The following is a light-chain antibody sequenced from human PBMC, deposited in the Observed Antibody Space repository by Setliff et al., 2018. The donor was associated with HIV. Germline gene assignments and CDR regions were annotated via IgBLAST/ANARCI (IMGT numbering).Light chain of an antibody. Sequence: QSVLAQPASVSGSAGQSITISCTGSSSDIGSYNLVSWYQQFPGKAPKLIIYDVSKRPSGISDHFSGSKSDNTASLTISGLEADDEADYFCCSYADGGIYVFGLGTKVTVL. V-gene: IGLV2-23*02. CDR3: CSYADGGIYV. J-gene: IGLJ1*01. CDR2: DVS. CDR1: SSDIGSYNL.